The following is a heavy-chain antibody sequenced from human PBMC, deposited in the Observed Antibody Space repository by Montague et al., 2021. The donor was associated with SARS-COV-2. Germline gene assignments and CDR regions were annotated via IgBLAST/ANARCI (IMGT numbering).Heavy chain of an antibody. CDR2: ISYDGSNK. CDR1: GFTFSSYA. CDR3: ARVLLWFGEYSSVDY. J-gene: IGHJ4*02. D-gene: IGHD3-10*01. Sequence: SLRLSCAASGFTFSSYAMHWVRQAPGKGLGWVAVISYDGSNKYYADSVKGRFTISRDNSKNTLYLQMNSLRAEDTAVYYCARVLLWFGEYSSVDYWGQGTLVTVSS. V-gene: IGHV3-30-3*01.